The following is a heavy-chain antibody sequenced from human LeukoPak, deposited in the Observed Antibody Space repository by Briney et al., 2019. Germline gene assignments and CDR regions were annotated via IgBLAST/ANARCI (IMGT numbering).Heavy chain of an antibody. CDR3: ARLHDSSIDF. V-gene: IGHV3-11*01. J-gene: IGHJ4*02. D-gene: IGHD4-11*01. CDR2: TGIGSTKI. Sequence: GGSLRLSCAVSGFTFSDHFMSWIRQAPGKGLELISYTGIGSTKIYYGDPVKGRFTVSRDDSQNSVYLQMNSLRAEDTAVYYCARLHDSSIDFWGQGALVTVSS. CDR1: GFTFSDHF.